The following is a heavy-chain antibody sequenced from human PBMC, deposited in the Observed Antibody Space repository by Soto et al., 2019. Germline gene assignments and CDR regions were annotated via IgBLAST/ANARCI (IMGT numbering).Heavy chain of an antibody. V-gene: IGHV4-31*03. Sequence: QVQLQESGPGLVKPSQTLSLTCTVSGGSISSGGYYWSWIRQHPGKGLEWIGYIYYSGSTYYNPSLKRRVTISVATSKNPFSLKLSSVTAADTAVYYCARDTRYYRYFELWGRGTLVTVSS. CDR2: IYYSGST. CDR1: GGSISSGGYY. D-gene: IGHD1-20*01. J-gene: IGHJ2*01. CDR3: ARDTRYYRYFEL.